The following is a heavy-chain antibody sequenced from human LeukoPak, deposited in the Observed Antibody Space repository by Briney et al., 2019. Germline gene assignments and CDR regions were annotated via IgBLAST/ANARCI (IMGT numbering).Heavy chain of an antibody. CDR1: GFTSSSDA. V-gene: IGHV3-23*01. J-gene: IGHJ4*02. CDR2: ISGSGGST. CDR3: ARDRYHGSGSYSHDY. D-gene: IGHD3-10*01. Sequence: GGSLRLSCAASGFTSSSDAMSWVRQAPGKGLEWGSAISGSGGSTYYADSVKGRFTISRDNSKNTLNLQMNNLRAEDTAVYYCARDRYHGSGSYSHDYWGQGTLVTVSS.